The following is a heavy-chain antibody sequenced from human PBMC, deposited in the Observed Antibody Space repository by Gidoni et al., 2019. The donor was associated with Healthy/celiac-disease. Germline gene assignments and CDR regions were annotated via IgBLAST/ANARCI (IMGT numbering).Heavy chain of an antibody. CDR1: GGSISSSSYS. Sequence: QLQLQESGPGLVKPSETLSLTCTVSGGSISSSSYSWGWIRQPPGKGLEWIGSIYYSGSTYYNPPLKSRVTISVDTSKIQFSLKLSSVTAADTAVYYCARLQNYFDYWGQGTLVTVSS. CDR3: ARLQNYFDY. V-gene: IGHV4-39*01. CDR2: IYYSGST. J-gene: IGHJ4*02.